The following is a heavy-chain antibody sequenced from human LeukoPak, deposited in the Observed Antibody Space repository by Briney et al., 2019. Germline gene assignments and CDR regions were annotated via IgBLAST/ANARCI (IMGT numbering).Heavy chain of an antibody. CDR2: ISYDGSYK. Sequence: GGSLRLSCAASGFTFSTYAMHWVRQAPGKGLEWVAVISYDGSYKYYADSVKGRFSISRDNSKKTLYLQMSSLRDEDTAVYYCARDHEWGRAYFDYWGQGTLVTVSS. V-gene: IGHV3-30*03. CDR3: ARDHEWGRAYFDY. CDR1: GFTFSTYA. J-gene: IGHJ4*02. D-gene: IGHD1-26*01.